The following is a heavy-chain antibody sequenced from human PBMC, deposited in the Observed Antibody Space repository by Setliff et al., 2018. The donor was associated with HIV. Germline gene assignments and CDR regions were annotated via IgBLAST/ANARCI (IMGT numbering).Heavy chain of an antibody. CDR1: GDSIRSGDYY. CDR2: VSHTGYT. Sequence: PSETLSLTCTVSGDSIRSGDYYWSWIRQSPEKGLEWIGYVSHTGYTYYNPSLKSRVDMSLDISKNQFSLNVSFVTAADTAVYYCARDKGRPHYYDDTGSYRSDALDIWGQGTMVTVTS. CDR3: ARDKGRPHYYDDTGSYRSDALDI. J-gene: IGHJ3*02. V-gene: IGHV4-30-4*08. D-gene: IGHD3-22*01.